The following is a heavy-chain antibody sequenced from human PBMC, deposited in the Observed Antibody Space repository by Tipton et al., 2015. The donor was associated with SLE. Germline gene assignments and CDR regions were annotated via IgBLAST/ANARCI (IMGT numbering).Heavy chain of an antibody. J-gene: IGHJ4*02. V-gene: IGHV4-39*07. CDR2: IYYSGST. D-gene: IGHD3-22*01. CDR1: GGSISSGGYY. Sequence: LSLTCTVSGGSISSGGYYWSWIRQPPGKGLEWIGSIYYSGSTYYNPSLKSRVTISLDTSKDQFSLKLNSVTAADTAVYYCARGHYYDSSGYYYVKIFDSWGQGTLVTVSS. CDR3: ARGHYYDSSGYYYVKIFDS.